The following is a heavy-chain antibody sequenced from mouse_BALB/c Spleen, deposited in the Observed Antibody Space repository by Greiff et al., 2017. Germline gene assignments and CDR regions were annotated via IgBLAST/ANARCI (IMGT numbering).Heavy chain of an antibody. V-gene: IGHV5-6-4*01. J-gene: IGHJ2*01. CDR2: ISSGGSYT. Sequence: EVHLVESGGGLVKPGGSLKLSCAASGFTFSSYTMSWVRQTPEKRLEWVATISSGGSYTYYPDSVKGRFTISRDNAKNTLYLQMSSLKSEDTAMYYCTRDRFYDYWGQGTTLTVSA. CDR1: GFTFSSYT. CDR3: TRDRFYDY.